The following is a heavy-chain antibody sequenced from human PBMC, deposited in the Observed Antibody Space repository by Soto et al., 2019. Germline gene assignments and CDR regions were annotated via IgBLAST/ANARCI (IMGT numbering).Heavy chain of an antibody. Sequence: QVQLQESGPGLVKPSQTLSLTCTVSGGSISSGGYYWSWIRQHPGKGLECIGYIYYSGSTYYNPSLKSRATISVDTSENQFSLKLTSVTAADTAVNYCARYGSESYYPTTFDYWGQGTLVTVSS. D-gene: IGHD3-10*01. CDR3: ARYGSESYYPTTFDY. J-gene: IGHJ4*02. V-gene: IGHV4-31*03. CDR1: GGSISSGGYY. CDR2: IYYSGST.